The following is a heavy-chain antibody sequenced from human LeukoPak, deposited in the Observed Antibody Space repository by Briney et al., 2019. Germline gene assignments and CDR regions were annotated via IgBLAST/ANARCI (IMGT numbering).Heavy chain of an antibody. V-gene: IGHV4-59*01. Sequence: SETLSLTCTASGGSISGYYWNWIRQPPGQGLGWIGYTSDSGGHTDYKPSLKSRVAISVDTSKNQFSLKLTFATAADTAVYYCARWHSHGRYFDYWGQGALVTVSS. J-gene: IGHJ4*02. CDR3: ARWHSHGRYFDY. D-gene: IGHD2-21*01. CDR2: TSDSGGHT. CDR1: GGSISGYY.